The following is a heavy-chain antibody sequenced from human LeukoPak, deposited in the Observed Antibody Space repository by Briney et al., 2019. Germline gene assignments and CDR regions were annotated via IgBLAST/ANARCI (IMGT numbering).Heavy chain of an antibody. J-gene: IGHJ4*02. CDR2: INPDDGST. CDR3: AKDAIAVAGTVYYFDY. V-gene: IGHV3-74*01. Sequence: GGSLRLSCAASGFTFRKYWLHWVRQAPGQGLVWVSRINPDDGSTSYAASVKGRFTISRGNAKSTPYLQMNSLRAEDTAVYYCAKDAIAVAGTVYYFDYWGQGTLVTVSS. D-gene: IGHD6-19*01. CDR1: GFTFRKYW.